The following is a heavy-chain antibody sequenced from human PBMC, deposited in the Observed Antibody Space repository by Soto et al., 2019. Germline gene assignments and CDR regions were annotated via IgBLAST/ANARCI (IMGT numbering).Heavy chain of an antibody. CDR3: ARDHFKWPTYGYY. J-gene: IGHJ4*02. V-gene: IGHV3-7*01. CDR1: GFTFSSYW. D-gene: IGHD4-17*01. Sequence: GGSLRLSCAASGFTFSSYWMSWVRQAPGKGLEWVANIKQDGSEKYYVDSVKGRFTISRDNAKNSLYLQMNSLRAEDTAVYYCARDHFKWPTYGYYWGQGTLVTVSS. CDR2: IKQDGSEK.